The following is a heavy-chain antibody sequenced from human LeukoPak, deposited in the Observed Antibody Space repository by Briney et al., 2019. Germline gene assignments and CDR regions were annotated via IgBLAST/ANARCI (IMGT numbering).Heavy chain of an antibody. Sequence: ASVKVSCKASGYTFTSYGISWVRQAPGQGLEWMGWISAYNGNTNYAQKLQGRVTMTTDTSTSTPYMELRSLRSDDTAVYYCARAGGEYYDFWSGYYYYYYMDVWGKGTTVTVSS. V-gene: IGHV1-18*01. CDR1: GYTFTSYG. J-gene: IGHJ6*03. CDR2: ISAYNGNT. CDR3: ARAGGEYYDFWSGYYYYYYMDV. D-gene: IGHD3-3*01.